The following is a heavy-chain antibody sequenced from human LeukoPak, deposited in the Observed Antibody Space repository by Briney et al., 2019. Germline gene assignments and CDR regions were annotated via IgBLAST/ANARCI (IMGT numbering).Heavy chain of an antibody. CDR2: IYYTGST. J-gene: IGHJ5*02. CDR1: GGXISTYY. CDR3: VRSKSGTYGWFDP. V-gene: IGHV4-59*01. Sequence: PSETLSLTCTVSGGXISTYYCTWIRQPPGKGLEWIGYIYYTGSTNYNPSLKSRVIISVDTSKNQFSLKVSSVTAADTAVYYCVRSKSGTYGWFDPWGQGTLVTVSS. D-gene: IGHD4-17*01.